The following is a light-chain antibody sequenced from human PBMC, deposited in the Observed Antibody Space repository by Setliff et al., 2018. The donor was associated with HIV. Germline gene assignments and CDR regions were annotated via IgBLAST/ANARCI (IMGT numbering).Light chain of an antibody. CDR3: AAWDDSLSAYYV. CDR2: SNN. V-gene: IGLV1-47*02. J-gene: IGLJ1*01. CDR1: SSNIGSNY. Sequence: QSALAQPPSVSRAPGQRVTISCSGSSSNIGSNYVYWYQQLPGTAPKLLIYSNNQRPSGVPDRFSGSKSGTSASLAISGLRSEDEADYYCAAWDDSLSAYYVFGTGTKVTVL.